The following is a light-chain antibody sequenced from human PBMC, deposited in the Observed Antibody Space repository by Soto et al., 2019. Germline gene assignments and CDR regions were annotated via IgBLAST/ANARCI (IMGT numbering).Light chain of an antibody. CDR2: LEGSGSY. CDR3: ETWDFNNRV. CDR1: SGHSSYI. Sequence: QSVLTQSSSASASLGSSVKLTCTLSSGHSSYIIAWHQQQPGKAPRYLMKLEGSGSYNKGSEVPDRFSGSSSGADRYRTISNLQFEDEADYYCETWDFNNRVFGGGTKLTV. J-gene: IGLJ3*02. V-gene: IGLV4-60*02.